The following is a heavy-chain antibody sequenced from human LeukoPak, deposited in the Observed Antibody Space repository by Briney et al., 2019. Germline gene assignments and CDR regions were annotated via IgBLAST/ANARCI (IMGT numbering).Heavy chain of an antibody. Sequence: SETLSLTCTVFGGSISSSSYYWGWIRQPPGKGLEWIGTMYYSGSTYYNPSLKSRVTISVDTSKNQFSLKLSSVTAADTAVYYCARHARGGSGNLDYWGQGTLVTVSS. D-gene: IGHD3-10*01. CDR2: MYYSGST. J-gene: IGHJ4*02. CDR3: ARHARGGSGNLDY. CDR1: GGSISSSSYY. V-gene: IGHV4-39*01.